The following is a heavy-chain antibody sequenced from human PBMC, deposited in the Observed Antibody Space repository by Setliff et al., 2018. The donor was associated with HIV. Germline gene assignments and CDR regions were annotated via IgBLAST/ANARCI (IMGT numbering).Heavy chain of an antibody. V-gene: IGHV4-39*01. CDR3: ARITGTTR. J-gene: IGHJ4*02. CDR1: GGSISSSSYY. D-gene: IGHD1-7*01. Sequence: SETLSLTCTVSGGSISSSSYYWGWIRQPPGKGLEWIGSIYYSGSTYYNPSLKSRVTISVDTSKNQFSLKLSSVTAADTAVYYCARITGTTRWGQGTLVTVSS. CDR2: IYYSGST.